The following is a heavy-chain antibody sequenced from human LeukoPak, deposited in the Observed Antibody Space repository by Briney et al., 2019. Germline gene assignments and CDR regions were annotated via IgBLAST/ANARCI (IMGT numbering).Heavy chain of an antibody. Sequence: GGSLRLSCAASGFTFSSYDMHWVRQATGKGLEWVSVIGTSGDTYYPGSVKGRFTISRENAKNLLYLQMNSLRAEDTAVYYCAKDQGGDIVVVVAAYFDYWGQGTLVTVSS. J-gene: IGHJ4*02. V-gene: IGHV3-13*01. CDR3: AKDQGGDIVVVVAAYFDY. D-gene: IGHD2-15*01. CDR2: IGTSGDT. CDR1: GFTFSSYD.